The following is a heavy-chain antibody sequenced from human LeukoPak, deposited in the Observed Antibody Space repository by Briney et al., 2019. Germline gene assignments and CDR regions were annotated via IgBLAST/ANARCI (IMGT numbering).Heavy chain of an antibody. J-gene: IGHJ6*04. CDR1: GYTFTNYY. CDR3: ARAHYASSNIKVPFDV. D-gene: IGHD3-22*01. CDR2: IDPSAGST. Sequence: GASVKVSCKASGYTFTNYYMHWVRQAPGQGLEWMGVIDPSAGSTTYAQKFQGRVTMTRDTATSTVYMELSSLRSEDTAVYYCARAHYASSNIKVPFDVWGKGTTVTVSP. V-gene: IGHV1-46*01.